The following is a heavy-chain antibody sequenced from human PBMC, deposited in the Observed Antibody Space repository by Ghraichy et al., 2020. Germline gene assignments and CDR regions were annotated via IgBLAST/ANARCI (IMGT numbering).Heavy chain of an antibody. V-gene: IGHV3-23*01. CDR1: GITFNTYP. D-gene: IGHD5-24*01. J-gene: IGHJ6*02. CDR3: ATRGGDGYRENYFGLDD. CDR2: ISGSGGTT. Sequence: GESLNISCAASGITFNTYPMSWVRQAPGKGLEWVSSISGSGGTTFFADSVKGRFSISRDNSKNTLSLQMNSLRVEDTAIYYCATRGGDGYRENYFGLDDWGQGTAVTVSS.